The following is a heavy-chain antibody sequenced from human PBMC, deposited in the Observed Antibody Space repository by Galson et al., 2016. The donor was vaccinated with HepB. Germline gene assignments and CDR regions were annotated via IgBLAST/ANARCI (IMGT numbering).Heavy chain of an antibody. CDR3: ARAGVSVATLAGLF. CDR2: ISFDGTNT. Sequence: SLRLSCAASGFNFEAYGLHWVRQAPGMGLEWVAVISFDGTNTYYADSVKGRFIISRDNSKDTLFLQMNSLRPEDTALYYCARAGVSVATLAGLFWGQGTRVTVSS. J-gene: IGHJ4*02. CDR1: GFNFEAYG. D-gene: IGHD2-21*02. V-gene: IGHV3-30*04.